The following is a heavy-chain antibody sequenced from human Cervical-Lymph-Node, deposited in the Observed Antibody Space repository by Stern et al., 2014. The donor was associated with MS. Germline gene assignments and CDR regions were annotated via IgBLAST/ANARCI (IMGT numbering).Heavy chain of an antibody. J-gene: IGHJ6*02. CDR3: ARGPYCSGGTCYQVFGLDV. V-gene: IGHV1-18*01. Sequence: QMQLVQSGAEVKKPGASVKVSCKASGYTFTTYGFTWVRQAPGQGLEWMGWISTYNGDTDYSQNLQGRVTMTTDTSTSTAYMELRSLRSDDTAVYYCARGPYCSGGTCYQVFGLDVWGQGTTVTVSS. D-gene: IGHD2-15*01. CDR2: ISTYNGDT. CDR1: GYTFTTYG.